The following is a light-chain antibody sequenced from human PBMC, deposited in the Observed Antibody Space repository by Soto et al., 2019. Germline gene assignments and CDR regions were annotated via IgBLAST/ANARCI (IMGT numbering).Light chain of an antibody. CDR3: QLYRSSLWT. Sequence: EIVLTQSPGTLSLSPGERATLSCRASQSVSSSYLAWYQQKPGQAPRLLIYGASSRATGIPDRFSGSGSGTDYTLTISRLEPEDFAVYYFQLYRSSLWTVGHGTKVEIK. CDR1: QSVSSSY. V-gene: IGKV3-20*01. J-gene: IGKJ1*01. CDR2: GAS.